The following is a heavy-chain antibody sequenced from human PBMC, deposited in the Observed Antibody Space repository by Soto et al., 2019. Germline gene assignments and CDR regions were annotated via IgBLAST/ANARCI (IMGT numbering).Heavy chain of an antibody. CDR1: GFTFSSYA. J-gene: IGHJ6*01. D-gene: IGHD5-12*01. CDR3: ARDYYRFNSGYGFSMDV. V-gene: IGHV3-30-3*01. Sequence: QVQLVESGGGVVQPGRSLRLSCAASGFTFSSYAMHWVRQAPGKGLEWVAVISYDGSNKYYADSVKGRFTISRDNSKNTLYLQMNSLRGEDTAVYYCARDYYRFNSGYGFSMDVW. CDR2: ISYDGSNK.